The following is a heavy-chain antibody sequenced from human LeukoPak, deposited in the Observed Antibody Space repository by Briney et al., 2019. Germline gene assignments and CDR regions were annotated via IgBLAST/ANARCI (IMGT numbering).Heavy chain of an antibody. Sequence: GASVKVSCKASGYTFTGYYMHWVRQAPGQGLEWMGWINPNSGGTNYAQKFQGRVTMTRDTSISTAYMELSRLRSDDTAVYYCARDTSNYDFWSGYYTKAFDIWGQGTMVTVSS. V-gene: IGHV1-2*02. D-gene: IGHD3-3*01. J-gene: IGHJ3*02. CDR3: ARDTSNYDFWSGYYTKAFDI. CDR2: INPNSGGT. CDR1: GYTFTGYY.